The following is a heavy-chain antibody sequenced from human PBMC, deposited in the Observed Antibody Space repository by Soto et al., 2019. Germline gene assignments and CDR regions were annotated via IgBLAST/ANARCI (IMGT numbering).Heavy chain of an antibody. J-gene: IGHJ6*02. Sequence: QVQLVESGGGVVQPGRSLRLSCAASGFTFSSYGMNWVRQAPGKGLEWVAVIWYDGSNKYYADSVKGRFTISRDNSEKTLYLQMNRLRAEDTAVYYCARVLLGYYYGMDVWGQGSTVTV. V-gene: IGHV3-33*01. CDR2: IWYDGSNK. CDR1: GFTFSSYG. CDR3: ARVLLGYYYGMDV. D-gene: IGHD3-16*01.